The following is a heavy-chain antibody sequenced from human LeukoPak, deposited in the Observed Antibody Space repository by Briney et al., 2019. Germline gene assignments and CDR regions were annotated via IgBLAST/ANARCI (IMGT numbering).Heavy chain of an antibody. D-gene: IGHD4-17*01. V-gene: IGHV3-21*01. J-gene: IGHJ4*02. CDR3: ARDDYGDYDAYYFDY. CDR1: GFTFSSYE. Sequence: GGSLRLSCAASGFTFSSYEMNWVRQAPGKGLEWVSSISSSSSYIYYADSVKGRFTISRDNAKNSLYLQMNSLRAEDTAVYYCARDDYGDYDAYYFDYWGQGTLVTVSS. CDR2: ISSSSSYI.